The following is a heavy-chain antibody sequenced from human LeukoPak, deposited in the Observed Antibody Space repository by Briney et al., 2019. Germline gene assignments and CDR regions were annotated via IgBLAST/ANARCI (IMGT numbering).Heavy chain of an antibody. D-gene: IGHD6-13*01. CDR1: RFSFSSYG. CDR2: LQYDRTNV. V-gene: IGHV3-30*19. J-gene: IGHJ4*02. CDR3: ARSAESSSWVEFDY. Sequence: GGSLRLSCAASRFSFSSYGMHWVRQAPGKGLEWVAYLQYDRTNVQYADSVRGRFTISRDNSKNILYLQMNSLRAEDTAVYYCARSAESSSWVEFDYWGQGTLVTVSS.